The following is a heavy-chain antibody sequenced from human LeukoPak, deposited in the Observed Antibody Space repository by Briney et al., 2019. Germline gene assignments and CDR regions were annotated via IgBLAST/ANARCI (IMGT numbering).Heavy chain of an antibody. V-gene: IGHV4-59*08. J-gene: IGHJ4*02. CDR3: ARHGWDSTYFDS. CDR1: GGSISTYN. CDR2: IFYSGST. D-gene: IGHD2/OR15-2a*01. Sequence: PSETLSLTCTVSGGSISTYNWSWLRQPPGKGLEWIGYIFYSGSTNYNPSLMSRVAISVDTSKKQFSLKLSAVTAADTAVFYWARHGWDSTYFDSWGQGTLVTVSS.